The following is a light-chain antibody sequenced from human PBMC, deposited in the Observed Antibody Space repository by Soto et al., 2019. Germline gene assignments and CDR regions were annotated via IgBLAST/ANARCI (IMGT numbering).Light chain of an antibody. V-gene: IGKV2-30*01. CDR2: RVS. CDR1: QSLVYSDGNTY. J-gene: IGKJ1*01. Sequence: DVVMTQSPLSLPVTLGQPASISCRSSQSLVYSDGNTYLNWFQQRPGQSPRRLIYRVSNRDSGVPVRFSGSGSGTDFTLKISRVEAEDVGLYYCMQSTHWPRTFGQGTKVEI. CDR3: MQSTHWPRT.